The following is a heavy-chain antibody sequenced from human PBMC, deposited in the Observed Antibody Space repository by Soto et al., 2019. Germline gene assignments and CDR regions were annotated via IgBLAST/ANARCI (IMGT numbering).Heavy chain of an antibody. CDR3: ARARATIAAAAIFDC. D-gene: IGHD6-13*01. J-gene: IGHJ4*02. CDR2: VYRTGST. V-gene: IGHV4-4*02. CDR1: GGSISTSNW. Sequence: SETLCLTCAGSGGSISTSNWCSRVRQPPGKGLEWIGEVYRTGSTNYNPSLESRLTISVDKSKNQFSLKLTSVTAADTAVYYCARARATIAAAAIFDCWGQGTLVT.